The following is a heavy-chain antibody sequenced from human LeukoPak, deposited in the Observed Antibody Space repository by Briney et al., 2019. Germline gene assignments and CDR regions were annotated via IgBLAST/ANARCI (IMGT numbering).Heavy chain of an antibody. CDR1: GFTFSGSA. Sequence: GGSLRLSCAASGFTFSGSAMHWVRQASGKGLEWVGRIRSKANSYATAYAASVKGRFTISRDDSKNTAYLQMNSLKTEDTAVYYCTRPVGDGYNWNYYYYYMDVWGNGTTVTVSS. CDR2: IRSKANSYAT. CDR3: TRPVGDGYNWNYYYYYMDV. D-gene: IGHD5-24*01. J-gene: IGHJ6*03. V-gene: IGHV3-73*01.